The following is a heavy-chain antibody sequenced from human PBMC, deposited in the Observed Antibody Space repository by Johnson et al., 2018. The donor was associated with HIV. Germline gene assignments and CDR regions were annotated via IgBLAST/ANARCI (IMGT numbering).Heavy chain of an antibody. Sequence: QVQLVESGGGVVQPGGSLRLSCVASGFTFSSYGIHWVRQAPGKGLEWVAFIRYDGSNKYYADSVKGRFTIFRDNSKNTLYLQMNGLRAEDTAVYYCAKSLPGYDAFDIWGQGTMVTVSS. D-gene: IGHD5-12*01. V-gene: IGHV3-30*02. J-gene: IGHJ3*02. CDR1: GFTFSSYG. CDR3: AKSLPGYDAFDI. CDR2: IRYDGSNK.